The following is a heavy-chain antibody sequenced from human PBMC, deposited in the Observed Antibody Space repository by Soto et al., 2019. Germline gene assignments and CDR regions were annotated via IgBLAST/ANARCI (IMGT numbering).Heavy chain of an antibody. Sequence: QVQLQESGPGLVKPSQTLSLTGTVSGGSISSGGYYWIWIRQHPGKGLEWLGYIYYSGSTYYNPSLKSRVTISVDTSNNQFSLKLSSVTAADTAVYYCATEHKGSSGYYYFGAFDIWGQGTMVTVSS. CDR2: IYYSGST. CDR3: ATEHKGSSGYYYFGAFDI. J-gene: IGHJ3*02. D-gene: IGHD3-22*01. V-gene: IGHV4-31*03. CDR1: GGSISSGGYY.